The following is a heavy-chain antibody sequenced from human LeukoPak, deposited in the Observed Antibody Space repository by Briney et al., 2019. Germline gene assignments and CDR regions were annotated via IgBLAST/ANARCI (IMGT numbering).Heavy chain of an antibody. J-gene: IGHJ4*02. D-gene: IGHD6-19*01. V-gene: IGHV4-30-4*01. Sequence: PSQTLSLTCTVSGGSISSGDYYWSWVRQPPGKGLEWIGYIYYSGSTYYNPSLKSRVTISVDTSKNQFSLKLSSVTAADTAVYYCARLGIAVAHPNFDYWGQGTLVTVSS. CDR1: GGSISSGDYY. CDR2: IYYSGST. CDR3: ARLGIAVAHPNFDY.